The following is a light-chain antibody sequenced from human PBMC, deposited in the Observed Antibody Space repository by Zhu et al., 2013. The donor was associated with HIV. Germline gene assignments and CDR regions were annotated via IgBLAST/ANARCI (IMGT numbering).Light chain of an antibody. CDR3: QQYNSYWGT. J-gene: IGKJ1*01. V-gene: IGKV1-5*01. CDR2: DAS. Sequence: DIQMTQSPSTLSASVGDRVTITCRASQSIGSWLAWYQQKPGKAPKLLIYDASSLESGVPSRFSGSGSGTEFTLTISSLQPDDFATYYCQQYNSYWGTFGQGTKVEIK. CDR1: QSIGSW.